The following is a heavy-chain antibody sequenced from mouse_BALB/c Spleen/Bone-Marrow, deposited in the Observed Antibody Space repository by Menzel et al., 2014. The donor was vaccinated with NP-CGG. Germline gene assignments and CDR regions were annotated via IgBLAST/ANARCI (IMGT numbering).Heavy chain of an antibody. CDR2: IWAGGST. J-gene: IGHJ4*01. Sequence: VNLVESGPGLVAPSQSLSITCTVSGFSLTSYGVHWVRQPPGKGLEWLGVIWAGGSTNYNSALMSRLSISKDNPKSQVFLKMNSLQTDDTAMYYCARGPFITTVHYYAMDYWGQGTSVTVSS. D-gene: IGHD1-2*01. CDR1: GFSLTSYG. CDR3: ARGPFITTVHYYAMDY. V-gene: IGHV2-9*02.